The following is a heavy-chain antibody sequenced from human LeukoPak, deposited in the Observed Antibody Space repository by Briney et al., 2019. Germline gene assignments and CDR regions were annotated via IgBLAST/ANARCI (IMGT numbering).Heavy chain of an antibody. CDR3: ASPAGGYCSGGSCWYRHHDNYYYYGMDV. CDR1: GYAFTSYG. Sequence: GASVNVSCKTSGYAFTSYGFSWMRQAPGQGLEWMGRIIPILGIANYAQKFQGRVTITADKSTSTAYMELSSLRSEDTAVYYCASPAGGYCSGGSCWYRHHDNYYYYGMDVWGQGTTVTVSS. D-gene: IGHD2-15*01. J-gene: IGHJ6*02. CDR2: IIPILGIA. V-gene: IGHV1-69*04.